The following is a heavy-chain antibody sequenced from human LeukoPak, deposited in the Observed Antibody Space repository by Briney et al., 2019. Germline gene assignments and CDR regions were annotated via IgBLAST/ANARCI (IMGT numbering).Heavy chain of an antibody. CDR2: MNPNSGDA. CDR1: GYTFTSFD. V-gene: IGHV1-8*01. D-gene: IGHD6-19*01. Sequence: GASVKVSCKASGYTFTSFDINWVRQATGQGLEWMGWMNPNSGDAGSVQEFQGRVTMTKNTAISTAYMELSSLSSEDTAVYYCARGRGAVAGNDYWGQGTLVTVSS. CDR3: ARGRGAVAGNDY. J-gene: IGHJ4*02.